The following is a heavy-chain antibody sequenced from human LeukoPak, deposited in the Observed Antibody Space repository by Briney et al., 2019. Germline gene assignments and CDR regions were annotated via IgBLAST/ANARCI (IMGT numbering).Heavy chain of an antibody. V-gene: IGHV4-34*01. Sequence: SETLSLTCSVSGDSISNYYWSWIRQPPGKGLEWIGEINHSGSTNYNPSLKSRVTISVDTSKNQFSLKLSSVTAADTAVYYCARVRAVADDAFDIWGQGTMVTVSS. CDR3: ARVRAVADDAFDI. D-gene: IGHD6-19*01. CDR2: INHSGST. CDR1: GDSISNYY. J-gene: IGHJ3*02.